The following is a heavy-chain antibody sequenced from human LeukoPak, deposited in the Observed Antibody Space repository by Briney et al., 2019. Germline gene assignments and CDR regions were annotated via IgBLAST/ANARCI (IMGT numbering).Heavy chain of an antibody. D-gene: IGHD5-12*01. CDR1: GGSFSGYY. J-gene: IGHJ6*03. CDR2: INHSGST. CDR3: ARGAVATIYYYYYYYYMDV. Sequence: SETLSLTCAVYGGSFSGYYWSRIRQPPGKGLEWIGEINHSGSTNYNPSLKSRVTISVDTSKNQFSLKLSSVTAADTAVYYCARGAVATIYYYYYYYYMDVWGKGTTVTVSS. V-gene: IGHV4-34*01.